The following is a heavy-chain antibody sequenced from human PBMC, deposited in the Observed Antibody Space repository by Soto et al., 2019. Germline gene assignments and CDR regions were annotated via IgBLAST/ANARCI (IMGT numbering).Heavy chain of an antibody. D-gene: IGHD2-2*02. CDR1: GYSFTSYW. J-gene: IGHJ4*02. CDR2: IYLGDSNT. V-gene: IGHV5-51*01. Sequence: LGESLKISCKGSGYSFTSYWIGWVRQMPGRGLEWMGMIYLGDSNTRYSPSFQGQVTISADKSINTAYLQWSSLKASDSAVYYCARQEYCSSTACYKVDSWGQGTLVTVSS. CDR3: ARQEYCSSTACYKVDS.